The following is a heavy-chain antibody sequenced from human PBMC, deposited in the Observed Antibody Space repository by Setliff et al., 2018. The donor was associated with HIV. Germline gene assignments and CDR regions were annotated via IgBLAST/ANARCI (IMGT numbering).Heavy chain of an antibody. CDR1: GFVFTNAR. D-gene: IGHD3-10*01. CDR3: AREIRDGYPRSSN. Sequence: PGGSLRLSCVASGFVFTNARMTWVRQAPGKGLEWVGRIKSNTDGGTADYAAPVKGRFTISRDDSKSTLYLQLTTLRTEDTGFYFCAREIRDGYPRSSNWGQGTLVTVSS. J-gene: IGHJ4*02. CDR2: IKSNTDGGTA. V-gene: IGHV3-15*01.